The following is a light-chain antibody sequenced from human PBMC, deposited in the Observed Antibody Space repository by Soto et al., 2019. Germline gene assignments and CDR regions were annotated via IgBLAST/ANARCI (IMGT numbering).Light chain of an antibody. CDR2: GND. CDR3: AAWDDSLNAFV. Sequence: QSVLTQPPSASGTPGQRVTISCSGSSSNIGGNTVNWYQQLPGTAPKLLIYGNDQRPSGVPDRFSGSKSGTSASLAISGLQSEDEADYYCAAWDDSLNAFVFGPVTKLTVL. J-gene: IGLJ1*01. CDR1: SSNIGGNT. V-gene: IGLV1-44*01.